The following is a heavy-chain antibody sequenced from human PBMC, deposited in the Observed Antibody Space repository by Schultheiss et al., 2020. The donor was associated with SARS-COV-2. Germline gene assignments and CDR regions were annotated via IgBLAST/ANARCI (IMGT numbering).Heavy chain of an antibody. CDR3: APNSLNPLQY. CDR2: IVGGSDAT. V-gene: IGHV3-23*01. Sequence: GGSLRLSCAASGFTFSSYAMSWVRQAPGKGLEWVASIVGGSDATHYADSVKGRFTISRDNSKNTLYLQMSSLRAEDTAVYFCAPNSLNPLQYWGQGTLVTVSS. CDR1: GFTFSSYA. D-gene: IGHD2/OR15-2a*01. J-gene: IGHJ4*02.